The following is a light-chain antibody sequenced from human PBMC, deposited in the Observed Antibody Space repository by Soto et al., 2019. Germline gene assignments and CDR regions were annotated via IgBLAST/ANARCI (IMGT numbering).Light chain of an antibody. CDR1: SSDVGYYNY. CDR2: DVN. CDR3: SSYTSSSTYV. J-gene: IGLJ1*01. Sequence: QSALTQPASVSGSPGQSIAISCTGTSSDVGYYNYVSWYQQHPGEAPNVMIYDVNNRPSGVPDRFSGSKSGNTASLTISGLQAEDEADYYCSSYTSSSTYVFGTGTKVTVL. V-gene: IGLV2-14*01.